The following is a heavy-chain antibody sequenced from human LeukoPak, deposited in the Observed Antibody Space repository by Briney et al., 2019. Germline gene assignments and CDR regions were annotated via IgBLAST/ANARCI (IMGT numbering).Heavy chain of an antibody. CDR1: GGSISSYY. V-gene: IGHV4-4*07. Sequence: SETLSLICTVSGGSISSYYWSWIRQAAGKGLEWVGLLDISGSINYNPSLKSRVTISVDTSKNQFSLKLSSVTAADTAVYYCARALRSKSGFHYFDYWGQGTLVTVSS. J-gene: IGHJ4*02. D-gene: IGHD3-3*01. CDR3: ARALRSKSGFHYFDY. CDR2: LDISGSI.